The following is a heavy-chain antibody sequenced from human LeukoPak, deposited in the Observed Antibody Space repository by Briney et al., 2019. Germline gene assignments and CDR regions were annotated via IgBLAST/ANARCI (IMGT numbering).Heavy chain of an antibody. CDR1: GFTFSSYG. V-gene: IGHV3-30*18. Sequence: GGPLRLSCAASGFTFSSYGMHWVRQAPGKGLEWVAVISYDGSNKYYADSVKGRFTISRDNSKNTLYLQMNSLRAEDTAVYYCAKELRTTVVTRTVDYWGQGTLVTVSS. CDR3: AKELRTTVVTRTVDY. J-gene: IGHJ4*02. D-gene: IGHD4-23*01. CDR2: ISYDGSNK.